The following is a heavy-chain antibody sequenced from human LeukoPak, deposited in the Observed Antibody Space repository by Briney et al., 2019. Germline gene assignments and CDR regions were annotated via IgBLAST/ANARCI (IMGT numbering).Heavy chain of an antibody. J-gene: IGHJ4*02. D-gene: IGHD6-13*01. CDR3: AKPLTAASGTDFGS. Sequence: GGSLRLSCAASGFAFSTYAMSWVRQAPGKGLEWVSGIIGSGGKIYYADSVKGRFTISRDNSKNTLYLQMTSLRAEDTPLYYCAKPLTAASGTDFGSWGQGTLVTVSS. CDR2: IIGSGGKI. CDR1: GFAFSTYA. V-gene: IGHV3-23*01.